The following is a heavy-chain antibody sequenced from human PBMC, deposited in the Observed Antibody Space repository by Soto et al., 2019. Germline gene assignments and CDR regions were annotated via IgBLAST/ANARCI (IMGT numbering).Heavy chain of an antibody. CDR3: ATRPLLPGAP. D-gene: IGHD3-22*01. J-gene: IGHJ3*01. CDR1: GFTFSSND. V-gene: IGHV3-53*01. CDR2: IYSGGST. Sequence: EVQLVESGGGLIQPGGSLRLSCAASGFTFSSNDMNWVRQAPGKGLEWVSLIYSGGSTYYADSVKGLFTISRDNSKNTLYLQMSRLRGEDTAVYYCATRPLLPGAPWGQGTMVTGSS.